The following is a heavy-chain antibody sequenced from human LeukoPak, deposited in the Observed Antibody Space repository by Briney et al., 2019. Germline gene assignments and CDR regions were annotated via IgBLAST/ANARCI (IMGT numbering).Heavy chain of an antibody. CDR3: ARGVPTYYYDSSGYSDY. J-gene: IGHJ4*02. V-gene: IGHV3-48*03. CDR1: GFTFSSYE. Sequence: GGSLRLSCAASGFTFSSYEMNWVRQAPGKGLEWVSYISSSGSTIYYADSEKGRFTISRDNAKNSLYLQMNSLRAEDTAVYYCARGVPTYYYDSSGYSDYWGQGTLVTVSS. CDR2: ISSSGSTI. D-gene: IGHD3-22*01.